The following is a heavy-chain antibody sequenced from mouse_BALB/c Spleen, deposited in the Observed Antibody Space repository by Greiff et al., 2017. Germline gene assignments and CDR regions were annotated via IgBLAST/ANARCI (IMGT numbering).Heavy chain of an antibody. D-gene: IGHD1-1*01. J-gene: IGHJ4*01. V-gene: IGHV7-3*02. CDR2: IRNKANGYTT. CDR1: GFTFTDYY. Sequence: EVQRVESGGGLVQPGGSLRLSCATSGFTFTDYYMSWVRQPPGKALEWLGFIRNKANGYTTEYSASVKGRFTISRDNSQSILYLQMNTLRAEDSATYYCARDKVLRDYAMDYWGQGTSVTVSS. CDR3: ARDKVLRDYAMDY.